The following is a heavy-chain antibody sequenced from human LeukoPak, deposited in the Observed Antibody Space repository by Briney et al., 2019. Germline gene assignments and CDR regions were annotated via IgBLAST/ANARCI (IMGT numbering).Heavy chain of an antibody. CDR1: GYTLTELS. Sequence: ASVKVSCKVSGYTLTELSMHWVRQALGKGLEWMGGFDPEDGETIYAQKFQGRVTMTEDTSTDTAYMELSSLRSEDTAVYYCATHILTGYYPKYYFDYWGQGTLVTVSS. V-gene: IGHV1-24*01. CDR3: ATHILTGYYPKYYFDY. J-gene: IGHJ4*02. CDR2: FDPEDGET. D-gene: IGHD3-9*01.